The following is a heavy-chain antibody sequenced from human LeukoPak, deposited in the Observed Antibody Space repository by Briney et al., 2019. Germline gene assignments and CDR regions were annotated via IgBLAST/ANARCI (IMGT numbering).Heavy chain of an antibody. D-gene: IGHD2-8*02. CDR2: IKQDGSEK. CDR3: ARDLVNYYYGMDV. Sequence: GGSLRLSCAGSAFTFSSYWMSWVRQAPGKGLEWVANIKQDGSEKYYVDSVKGRFTISRDNAKNSLYLQMNSLRAEDTAVYYCARDLVNYYYGMDVWGQGTTVTVSS. CDR1: AFTFSSYW. V-gene: IGHV3-7*01. J-gene: IGHJ6*02.